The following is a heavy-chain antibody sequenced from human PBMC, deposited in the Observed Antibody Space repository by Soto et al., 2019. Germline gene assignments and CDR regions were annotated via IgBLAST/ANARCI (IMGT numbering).Heavy chain of an antibody. CDR2: ISAGNGNT. Sequence: GASVKVSCKASGYTFTNYAMHWVRQAPGQRLEWMGWISAGNGNTKYSQKFQGRVTITRDTSASTAYMELSSLRSEDTAVYYCARGFTLWFDPWGQGTXVTVSS. CDR3: ARGFTLWFDP. J-gene: IGHJ5*02. V-gene: IGHV1-3*01. CDR1: GYTFTNYA. D-gene: IGHD3-16*01.